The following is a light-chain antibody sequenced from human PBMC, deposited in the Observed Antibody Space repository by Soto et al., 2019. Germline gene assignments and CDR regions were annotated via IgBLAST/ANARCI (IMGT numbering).Light chain of an antibody. V-gene: IGKV3-20*01. CDR3: QQYGNPRIT. J-gene: IGKJ5*01. CDR1: QRVRSSY. CDR2: GAS. Sequence: ETVLPQSPGTLSLSPGERATLSFRASQRVRSSYLAWYQQKPGQAPRLLISGASSRAAGIPDRFSGSGSETDFTLTISRLESEDFALYFCQQYGNPRITFGQGTRLEIK.